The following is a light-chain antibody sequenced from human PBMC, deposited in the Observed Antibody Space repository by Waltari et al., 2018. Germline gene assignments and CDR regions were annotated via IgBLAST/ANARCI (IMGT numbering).Light chain of an antibody. Sequence: VLTQSPGTLSLSPRQRVTLSCRASQSVSGNYLAWYQQQPGQSPRLLIYDTSTRATGVPDRFRGSGSGTEFTLTIDRLEPEDFAVYFCQQYSASPHVTFGQGTRLEIK. CDR2: DTS. J-gene: IGKJ5*01. CDR1: QSVSGNY. V-gene: IGKV3-20*01. CDR3: QQYSASPHVT.